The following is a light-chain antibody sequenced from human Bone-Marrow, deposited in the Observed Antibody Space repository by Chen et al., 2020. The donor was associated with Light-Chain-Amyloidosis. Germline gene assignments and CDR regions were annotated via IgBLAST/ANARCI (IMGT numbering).Light chain of an antibody. Sequence: EIVLTQSPGTLSLSPGEGANLACMASQTISSNYLTWYQHKFGQAPRLLIYGSSSRATGIPDRFTGSGSGTDFTLTINRLEPEDFAMYYCQQYGTSPLTFGEGTKVEIK. CDR1: QTISSNY. CDR3: QQYGTSPLT. CDR2: GSS. J-gene: IGKJ4*01. V-gene: IGKV3-20*01.